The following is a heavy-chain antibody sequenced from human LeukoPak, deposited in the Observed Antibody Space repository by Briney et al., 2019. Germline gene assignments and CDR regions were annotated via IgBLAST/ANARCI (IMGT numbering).Heavy chain of an antibody. V-gene: IGHV1-18*01. CDR1: VYTFTSYG. CDR3: ARDMESVVVAAISWFDP. D-gene: IGHD2-15*01. Sequence: ASVKVSCKASVYTFTSYGISWVRQAPGQGLEWMGWISAYNGNTNYAQKLQGRVTMTTDTSTSTAYMELRSLRSEDTAVYYCARDMESVVVAAISWFDPWGQGTLVTVSS. CDR2: ISAYNGNT. J-gene: IGHJ5*02.